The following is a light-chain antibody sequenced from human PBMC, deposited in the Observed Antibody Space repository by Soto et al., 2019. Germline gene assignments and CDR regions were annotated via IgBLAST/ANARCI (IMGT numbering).Light chain of an antibody. V-gene: IGKV3-20*01. CDR2: AAS. J-gene: IGKJ2*01. CDR1: QSLSSSY. CDR3: QQQGT. Sequence: EIVLTQFPGTLSLSPGERATLSCRPSQSLSSSYLVWYQQKPGQAPRLLIYAASRRATGIPDRFSGSGSATEYTLTISRLEPEDSAVYYCQQQGTFGQGTKVEIK.